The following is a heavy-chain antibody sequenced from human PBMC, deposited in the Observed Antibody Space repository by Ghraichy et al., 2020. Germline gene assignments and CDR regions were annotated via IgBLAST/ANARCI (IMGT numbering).Heavy chain of an antibody. V-gene: IGHV4-30-2*01. D-gene: IGHD2-21*02. J-gene: IGHJ4*02. CDR1: GGSISSGGYS. CDR3: ARVVTAIGTLDY. Sequence: SETLSLTCAVSGGSISSGGYSWSWIRQPPGKGLEWIGYIYHSGSTYYNPSLKSRVTISVDRSKNQFSLKLSSVTAADTAVYYCARVVTAIGTLDYWGQGTLVTVSS. CDR2: IYHSGST.